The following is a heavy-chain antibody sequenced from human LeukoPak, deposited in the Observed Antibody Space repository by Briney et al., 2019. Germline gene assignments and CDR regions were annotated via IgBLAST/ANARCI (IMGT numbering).Heavy chain of an antibody. V-gene: IGHV4-59*01. CDR3: ARDAYGDFDH. Sequence: GSLRLSCAASGFNFGSYSMTWVRQAPGKGLEWIGFIYYTGSTNYNPSLQSRVTISIDTPKNQFSLRLNSVTAADTAVYYCARDAYGDFDHWGQGIMVTVSS. D-gene: IGHD4-17*01. CDR2: IYYTGST. J-gene: IGHJ4*02. CDR1: GFNFGSYS.